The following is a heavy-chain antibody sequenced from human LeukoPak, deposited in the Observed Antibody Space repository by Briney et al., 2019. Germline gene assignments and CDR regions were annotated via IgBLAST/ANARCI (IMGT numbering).Heavy chain of an antibody. CDR3: ARERQLWLGYDC. J-gene: IGHJ4*02. D-gene: IGHD5-18*01. Sequence: PGGSLRLSCAASGFTVSSNYMSWVRQAPGKGLEWVSVIYTGGSTYYADSVKGRLTISRDDSKNTLYLQMNSLRAEDTAVYYCARERQLWLGYDCWGQGTLVTVSS. CDR1: GFTVSSNY. CDR2: IYTGGST. V-gene: IGHV3-53*01.